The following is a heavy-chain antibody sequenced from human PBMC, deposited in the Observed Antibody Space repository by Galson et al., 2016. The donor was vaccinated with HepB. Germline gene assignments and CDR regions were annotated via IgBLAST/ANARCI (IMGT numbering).Heavy chain of an antibody. Sequence: SLRLSCAASGFIFTSYDMNWVRQAPGEGLEWVSDISGSGASTYYADSVKGRFTISRDNSKSTLYLQMNSLRAEDTAIYYCAGRLGYGYGIDVWGQGTTVTVSS. CDR2: ISGSGAST. CDR1: GFIFTSYD. D-gene: IGHD5-12*01. CDR3: AGRLGYGYGIDV. J-gene: IGHJ6*02. V-gene: IGHV3-23*01.